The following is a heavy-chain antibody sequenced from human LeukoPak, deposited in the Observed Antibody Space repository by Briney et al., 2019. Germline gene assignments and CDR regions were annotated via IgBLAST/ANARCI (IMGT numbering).Heavy chain of an antibody. J-gene: IGHJ6*03. Sequence: SETLSLTCTVSGGSISSSSYYWSWIRQPAGKGLEWIGRIYTSGSTNYNPSLKSRVTISVDTSKNQFSLKLSSVTAADTAVYYCARDQYYDFWSGYSDYYYYYMDVWGKGTTVTVSS. CDR1: GGSISSSSYY. D-gene: IGHD3-3*01. CDR2: IYTSGST. V-gene: IGHV4-61*02. CDR3: ARDQYYDFWSGYSDYYYYYMDV.